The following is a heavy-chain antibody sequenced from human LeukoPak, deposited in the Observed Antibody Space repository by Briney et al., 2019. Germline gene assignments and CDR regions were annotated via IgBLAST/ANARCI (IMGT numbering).Heavy chain of an antibody. CDR2: IYPGDSDT. CDR1: GYSFPTYW. D-gene: IGHD3-16*01. CDR3: AKDWGLNWFDP. V-gene: IGHV5-51*01. J-gene: IGHJ5*02. Sequence: EESLKISCKGSGYSFPTYWIGWVRQMPGKGLEWMGIIYPGDSDTRYSPSFQGQVTISADKSVSTTYLQWSSLKVSDTAMYYCAKDWGLNWFDPWGQGTLVTVSS.